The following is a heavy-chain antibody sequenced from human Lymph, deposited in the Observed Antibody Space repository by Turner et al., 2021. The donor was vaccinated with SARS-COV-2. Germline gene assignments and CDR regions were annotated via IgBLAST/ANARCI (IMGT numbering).Heavy chain of an antibody. D-gene: IGHD3-3*01. CDR3: ARDVERYNDFWSGYSGGYGMDV. CDR2: INPNSGGT. CDR1: GYPFTGYY. V-gene: IGHV1-2*02. J-gene: IGHJ6*02. Sequence: QVQLVQSGAEVKKPGASVKVPCKASGYPFTGYYMHWVRQAPGQGLEWMGWINPNSGGTNYAQKFQGRVTMTRDTSISAAYMELSRLRSDDTAVYYCARDVERYNDFWSGYSGGYGMDVWGQGTTVTVSS.